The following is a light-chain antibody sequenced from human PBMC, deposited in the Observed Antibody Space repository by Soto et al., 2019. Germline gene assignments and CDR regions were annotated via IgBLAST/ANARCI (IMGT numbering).Light chain of an antibody. J-gene: IGKJ1*01. Sequence: ESVLTRSPGTLSLSPGERATLSCRASQSVSSSYLAWYQQKPGQAPRLLIYGASSRATGIPDRFSGSGSGTDFTLIISRLEPEDFAVYYCQQYGSSPRTFGQGTKVDIK. CDR1: QSVSSSY. CDR2: GAS. CDR3: QQYGSSPRT. V-gene: IGKV3-20*01.